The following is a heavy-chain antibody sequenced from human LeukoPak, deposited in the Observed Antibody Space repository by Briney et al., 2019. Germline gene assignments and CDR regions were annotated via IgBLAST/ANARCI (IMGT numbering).Heavy chain of an antibody. V-gene: IGHV3-74*01. CDR3: ARWWLRSGDY. CDR2: TNSDGSST. CDR1: GFTFSSYW. J-gene: IGHJ4*02. Sequence: GGSLRLSCAASGFTFSSYWMHWVRQAPGKGLVWVSRTNSDGSSTIYADSVKGRFTISRDNAKNTLYLQMNSLRAEDTAVYYCARWWLRSGDYWGRGTLVTVSS. D-gene: IGHD5-12*01.